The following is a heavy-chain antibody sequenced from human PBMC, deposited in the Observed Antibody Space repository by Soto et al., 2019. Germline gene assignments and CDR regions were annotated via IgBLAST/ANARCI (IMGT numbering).Heavy chain of an antibody. Sequence: SETLSLTCSVSGGSVSSDAYYWSWIRQPPGKTLEWIGFILSGGGTSTNPSLRSRLSISVDTSRNQFSLRLTSVTASDTGVYFCAKGFSSGWYVDSWGRGTLVTVPQ. CDR3: AKGFSSGWYVDS. V-gene: IGHV4-61*08. CDR1: GGSVSSDAYY. D-gene: IGHD6-19*01. CDR2: ILSGGGT. J-gene: IGHJ4*02.